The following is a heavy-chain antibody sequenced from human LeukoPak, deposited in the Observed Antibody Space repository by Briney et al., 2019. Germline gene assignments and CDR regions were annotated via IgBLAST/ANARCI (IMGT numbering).Heavy chain of an antibody. D-gene: IGHD3-16*01. V-gene: IGHV3-74*01. CDR3: AREGLWGESFDY. CDR2: INSDGSSK. CDR1: GFTFSSYW. Sequence: GRSLKLSCAASGFTFSSYWMHWVRQAPGKGLVWVSRINSDGSSKIYTDSVKGRFTISRDNAKNTLYLQMNSLRAEDTAVYYCAREGLWGESFDYWGQGTLVTVSS. J-gene: IGHJ4*02.